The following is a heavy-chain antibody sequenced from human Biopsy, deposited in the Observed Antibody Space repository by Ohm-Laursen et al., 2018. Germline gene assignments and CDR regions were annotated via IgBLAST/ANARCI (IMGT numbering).Heavy chain of an antibody. V-gene: IGHV4-31*01. D-gene: IGHD6-13*01. CDR3: AGATSGTSLYDP. CDR2: ISHSGST. CDR1: GASISSAAYH. J-gene: IGHJ5*02. Sequence: TLSLTCTVSGASISSAAYHWSWIRQLPGKGLEWIGYISHSGSTSYNPSLRSLVTISTDTSTNQFSLKVRSVTAADTAKYYCAGATSGTSLYDPWGQGILVTVSS.